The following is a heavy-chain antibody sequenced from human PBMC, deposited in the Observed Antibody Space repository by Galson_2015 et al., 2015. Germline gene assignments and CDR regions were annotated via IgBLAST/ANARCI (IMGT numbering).Heavy chain of an antibody. V-gene: IGHV3-74*01. J-gene: IGHJ4*02. D-gene: IGHD1-7*01. CDR3: ARGGELLGY. CDR1: GFTFSSYW. CDR2: INNDGSST. Sequence: SLRLSCAATGFTFSSYWMHWVRQAPGKGLVWVSRINNDGSSTSYADSAKGRFTISRDNAKNTLYLQMDSLRAEDTAVYYCARGGELLGYWGQGTLVTVSS.